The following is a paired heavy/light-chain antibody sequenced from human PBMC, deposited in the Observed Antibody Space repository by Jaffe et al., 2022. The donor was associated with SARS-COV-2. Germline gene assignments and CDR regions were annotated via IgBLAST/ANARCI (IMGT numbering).Heavy chain of an antibody. Sequence: QLQLQESGPGLVKPSETLSLTCTVSGGSVSSRNYYWGWIRQPPGKGLEWIGSFYYSESTHYNASLKSRVTISADTSKNQFTLRLSSVTAADTAVYYCARTGTKLWAVGEGKYYYYYYMDVWGKGTTVTVS. D-gene: IGHD1-1*01. J-gene: IGHJ6*03. V-gene: IGHV4-39*01. CDR1: GGSVSSRNYY. CDR2: FYYSEST. CDR3: ARTGTKLWAVGEGKYYYYYYMDV.
Light chain of an antibody. CDR1: SSDVGYYNY. J-gene: IGLJ1*01. V-gene: IGLV2-14*03. CDR3: SSYTTSSTSV. Sequence: QSALTQPASVSGSPGQSITISCTGTSSDVGYYNYVSWYQQHPGKAPKLLIYDVSNRPSGVSTRFSGSKSGNTASLTISGLQTEDEADYYCSSYTTSSTSVFGTGTKVTVL. CDR2: DVS.